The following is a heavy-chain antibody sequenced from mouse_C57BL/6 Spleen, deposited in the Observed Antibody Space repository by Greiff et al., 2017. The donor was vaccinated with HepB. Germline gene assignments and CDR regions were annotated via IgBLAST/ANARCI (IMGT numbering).Heavy chain of an antibody. V-gene: IGHV3-8*01. CDR2: ISYSGST. J-gene: IGHJ1*03. Sequence: EVKLMESGPGLAKPSQTLSLTCSVTGYSITSDYLNWIRKFPGNKLEYMGYISYSGSTYYNPSLKSRISITRNTSKNQYYLQLNSVTTEDTATYYCARLTVYWYFDVWGTGTTVTVSS. CDR3: ARLTVYWYFDV. CDR1: GYSITSDY. D-gene: IGHD4-1*01.